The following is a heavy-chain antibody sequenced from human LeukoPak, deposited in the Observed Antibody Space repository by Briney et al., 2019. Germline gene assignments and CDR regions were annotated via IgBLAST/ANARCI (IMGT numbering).Heavy chain of an antibody. D-gene: IGHD4-17*01. CDR2: IYHSGST. J-gene: IGHJ4*02. V-gene: IGHV4-4*02. CDR3: ASIMTTVTQADY. CDR1: GFTFGKYW. Sequence: GSLRLSCVASGFTFGKYWMSWVRQPPGKGLEWIGEIYHSGSTNYNPSLKSRVTISVDKSKNQFSLKLSSVTAADTAVYYCASIMTTVTQADYWGQGTLVTVSS.